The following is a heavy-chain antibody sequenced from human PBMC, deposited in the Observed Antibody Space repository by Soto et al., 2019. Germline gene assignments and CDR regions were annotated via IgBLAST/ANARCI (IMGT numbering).Heavy chain of an antibody. D-gene: IGHD1-26*01. CDR3: VKDRPSETYSSIDY. J-gene: IGHJ4*02. CDR1: GFTFSSYA. Sequence: EVQLLESGGGLVQPGGSLRLSCAASGFTFSSYAMSWVRQAPGKGLEWVSVISGSGDTTVYAGSVEGRFTISRDKSKNTLYLQMNSLRAEDTAVYYCVKDRPSETYSSIDYWGQGTLVTVSS. CDR2: ISGSGDTT. V-gene: IGHV3-23*01.